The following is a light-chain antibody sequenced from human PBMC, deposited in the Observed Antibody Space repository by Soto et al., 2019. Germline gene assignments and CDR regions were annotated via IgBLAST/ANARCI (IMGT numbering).Light chain of an antibody. CDR3: SSYTSSSTYV. V-gene: IGLV2-14*01. CDR2: DVS. J-gene: IGLJ1*01. CDR1: SSDVGGYNY. Sequence: QSALTQPASVSGSPGQSITISCTGTSSDVGGYNYVSWYQQHPGKAPKLMIYDVSNRPSGVSNRCSGSKSDSTASLTISGLQAEDEADYYCSSYTSSSTYVFGTGTKLTVL.